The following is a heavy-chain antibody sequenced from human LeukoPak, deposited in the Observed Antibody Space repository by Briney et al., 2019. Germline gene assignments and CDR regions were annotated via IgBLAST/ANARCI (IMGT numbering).Heavy chain of an antibody. V-gene: IGHV4-34*01. Sequence: SETLSLTCAVYGGSFSGYYWSWIRQPPGKGLEWIGEINHSGSTNYNPSLKSRVTISVDKSKNQFSLKLSSVTAADTAVYYCARRGVVVATASGSGFDYWGQGTLVIVSS. D-gene: IGHD2-15*01. J-gene: IGHJ4*02. CDR3: ARRGVVVATASGSGFDY. CDR1: GGSFSGYY. CDR2: INHSGST.